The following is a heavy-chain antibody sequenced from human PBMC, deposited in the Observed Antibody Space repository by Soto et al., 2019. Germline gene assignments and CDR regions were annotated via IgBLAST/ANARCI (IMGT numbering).Heavy chain of an antibody. CDR3: VRLFYYGSGSWVE. J-gene: IGHJ4*02. Sequence: QVQLVQSGAEVKKPGASVKVSCKASGYTFTSYDINWVRQATGQGLEWMGWVNTNNGHTGYAQKFQGRVTMTRNTSISTAYLERDSLRSEDTAVYYCVRLFYYGSGSWVEWGQGTLVTVSS. CDR2: VNTNNGHT. CDR1: GYTFTSYD. V-gene: IGHV1-8*01. D-gene: IGHD3-10*01.